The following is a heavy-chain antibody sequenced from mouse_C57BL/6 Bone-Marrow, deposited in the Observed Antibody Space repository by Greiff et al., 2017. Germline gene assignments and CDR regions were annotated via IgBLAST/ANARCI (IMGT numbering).Heavy chain of an antibody. CDR3: ARRDYGSSYYYAMDY. Sequence: VQLQQSMAELVRPGASVKLSCTASGFNIKNTYMHWVKQRPEQGLAWIRRIDPANGNTKDAPKFQGKATITADTSTNTAYLQLSSLTSEDTAIYYGARRDYGSSYYYAMDYWGQGTSVTVSS. CDR2: IDPANGNT. CDR1: GFNIKNTY. J-gene: IGHJ4*01. V-gene: IGHV14-3*01. D-gene: IGHD1-1*01.